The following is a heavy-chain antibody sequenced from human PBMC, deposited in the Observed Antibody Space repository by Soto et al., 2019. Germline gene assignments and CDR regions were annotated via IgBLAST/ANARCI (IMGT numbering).Heavy chain of an antibody. CDR1: GFSLTTHGVG. V-gene: IGHV2-5*02. D-gene: IGHD3-22*01. Sequence: QITLKESGPTLVKPTQTLTLTCIFSGFSLTTHGVGVAWIRQPPGKALEWLALIYWDDDKRYSPYMKSRLTSTKDTSKNQVVLTMANMDPLDTATYYCAHSRRDCSGYYYDVDYWGQGTLVTVSS. CDR2: IYWDDDK. J-gene: IGHJ4*02. CDR3: AHSRRDCSGYYYDVDY.